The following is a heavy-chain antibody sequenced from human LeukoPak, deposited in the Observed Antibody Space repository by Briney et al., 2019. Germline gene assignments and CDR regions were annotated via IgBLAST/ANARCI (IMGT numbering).Heavy chain of an antibody. CDR2: ISGSGGST. Sequence: GGSLRLSCAASGFTFSSYAMSWVRQAPGKGLEWVSAISGSGGSTYYADSVKGRFTISRDNSKNTQYLQMNSLRAEDTAVYYCAKSRGRDGYNWWGQGTLVTVSS. V-gene: IGHV3-23*01. D-gene: IGHD5-24*01. CDR1: GFTFSSYA. J-gene: IGHJ4*02. CDR3: AKSRGRDGYNW.